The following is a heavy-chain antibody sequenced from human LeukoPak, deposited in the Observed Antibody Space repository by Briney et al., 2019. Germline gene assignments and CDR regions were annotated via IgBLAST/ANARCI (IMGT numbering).Heavy chain of an antibody. CDR1: GFTFSSYW. D-gene: IGHD4-11*01. J-gene: IGHJ4*02. CDR2: INTDGRTT. CDR3: VRSAFLTTEFYFDY. V-gene: IGHV3-74*01. Sequence: PGGSLRLSCVSSGFTFSSYWMHWVRQAPGKGLVWVSRINTDGRTTTYADSVKGRFTISRDNAKNTLYLQMNSLRAEDTAVYYCVRSAFLTTEFYFDYWGQGTLVTVSS.